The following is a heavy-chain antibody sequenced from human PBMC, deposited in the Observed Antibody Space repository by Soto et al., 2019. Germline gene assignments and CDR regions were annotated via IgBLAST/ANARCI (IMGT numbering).Heavy chain of an antibody. CDR2: TRFSGGII. D-gene: IGHD2-15*01. CDR3: VMDSCRASSGQY. J-gene: IGHJ4*02. V-gene: IGHV3-48*01. CDR1: GFTFSTSS. Sequence: EAQLVESGGGLVQPGGSLRLSCAASGFTFSTSSMSWVRQAPGKGLEWVSYTRFSGGIIYYADSVRGRFAISRDNAKKSLSLEMNSLRAEDTAVEYCVMDSCRASSGQYWGQGTLVTVSS.